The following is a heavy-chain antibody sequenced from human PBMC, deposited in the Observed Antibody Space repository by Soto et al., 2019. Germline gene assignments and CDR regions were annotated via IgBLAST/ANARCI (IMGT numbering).Heavy chain of an antibody. CDR1: GFTFSTYA. CDR3: AKDKGTSWYSASDI. J-gene: IGHJ3*02. V-gene: IGHV3-23*01. Sequence: GGSLRLSCAASGFTFSTYAITWVRQAPGKGLEWVSSISGSGGSTYYADSVKGRFTISRDSAKNTVYLQMDSLRAEDTAVYYCAKDKGTSWYSASDIWGQGTMVTGS. D-gene: IGHD2-2*02. CDR2: ISGSGGST.